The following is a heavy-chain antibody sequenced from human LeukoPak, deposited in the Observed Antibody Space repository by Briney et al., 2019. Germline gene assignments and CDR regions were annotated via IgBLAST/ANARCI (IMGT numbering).Heavy chain of an antibody. CDR1: GYTFTGYY. D-gene: IGHD2-2*01. CDR3: ARVWRDIVVVPAATPFDY. J-gene: IGHJ4*02. CDR2: INPNSGGT. Sequence: ASVKVSCKASGYTFTGYYMHWVRQGPGQGLEWMGWINPNSGGTNYAQKFQGRDTMTRDTSISTAYMELSRLRSDDTAVYYCARVWRDIVVVPAATPFDYWGQGTLVTVSS. V-gene: IGHV1-2*02.